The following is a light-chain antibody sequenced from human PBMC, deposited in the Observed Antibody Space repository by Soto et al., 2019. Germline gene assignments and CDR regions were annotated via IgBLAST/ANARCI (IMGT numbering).Light chain of an antibody. CDR1: QSIGSL. V-gene: IGKV1-5*03. Sequence: DIQMTQSPSTLSASVGDRVAITCRASQSIGSLVAWYQQRPGKAPKVLISEASTLESGVPERFSGSGSGTEYTLTISSLQPDDVATYYCQLYNSYLWRFGQGTKVDI. J-gene: IGKJ1*01. CDR2: EAS. CDR3: QLYNSYLWR.